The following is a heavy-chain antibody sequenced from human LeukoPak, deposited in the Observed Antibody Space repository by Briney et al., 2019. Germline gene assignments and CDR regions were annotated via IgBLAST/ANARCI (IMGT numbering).Heavy chain of an antibody. CDR1: GYTFTSYY. D-gene: IGHD2-15*01. Sequence: ASVKVSCKAFGYTFTSYYMHWVRQAPGQGLEWMGIINPSGGSTSYAQKFQGRVTMTRDTSTSTVYMELSSLRSEDTAVYYCARGFVVVAGPYGMDVWGQGTTVTVSS. CDR2: INPSGGST. CDR3: ARGFVVVAGPYGMDV. V-gene: IGHV1-46*01. J-gene: IGHJ6*02.